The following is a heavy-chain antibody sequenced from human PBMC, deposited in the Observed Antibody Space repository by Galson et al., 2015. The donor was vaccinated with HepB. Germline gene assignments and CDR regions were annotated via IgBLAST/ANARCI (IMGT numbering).Heavy chain of an antibody. D-gene: IGHD5-12*01. J-gene: IGHJ4*02. Sequence: SLRLSCAASGFIFSRYAMHWVRQAPGKGLEWVAVISSDGSNQYYGDSVKGRFTIFRDNSKKTLYLRMNRLRAEDTAVYYCATAPGCSGYDSYFDYWGQGTLVTISS. CDR3: ATAPGCSGYDSYFDY. CDR2: ISSDGSNQ. V-gene: IGHV3-30*04. CDR1: GFIFSRYA.